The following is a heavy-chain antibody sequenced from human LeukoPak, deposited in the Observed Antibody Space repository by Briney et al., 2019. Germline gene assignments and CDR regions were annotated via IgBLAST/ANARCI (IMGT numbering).Heavy chain of an antibody. D-gene: IGHD3-22*01. Sequence: SEPLSLTCTVSGGSISSYYWSWIRQPPGKGLEWIGYIHTSGSTNYNPSLKSRVTISVDTSKNQFSLKLSSVTAADTAVYYCARSSRYDSGGYYYYFDYWGQGTLVTVSS. J-gene: IGHJ4*02. CDR3: ARSSRYDSGGYYYYFDY. CDR2: IHTSGST. CDR1: GGSISSYY. V-gene: IGHV4-4*09.